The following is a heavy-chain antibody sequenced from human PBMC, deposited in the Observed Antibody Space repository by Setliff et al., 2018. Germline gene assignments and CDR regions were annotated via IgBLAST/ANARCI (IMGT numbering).Heavy chain of an antibody. CDR2: IYYSGST. CDR1: GGSISSSSYY. V-gene: IGHV4-39*07. D-gene: IGHD3-3*01. Sequence: SETLSLTCTVSGGSISSSSYYWGWIRQPPRKGLEWIGSIYYSGSTYYNPSLKSRVTISVDTSKNQFSLKLSSVTAADTAVYYCAGNNAHLEWLFAWFDPWGQGTLVTVSS. J-gene: IGHJ5*02. CDR3: AGNNAHLEWLFAWFDP.